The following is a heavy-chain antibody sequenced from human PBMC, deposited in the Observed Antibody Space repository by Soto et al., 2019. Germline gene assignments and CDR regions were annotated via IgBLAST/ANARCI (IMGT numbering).Heavy chain of an antibody. CDR1: GFTFSSYA. CDR3: ARERAIAAAVDY. V-gene: IGHV3-30-3*01. CDR2: ISYDGSNK. D-gene: IGHD6-13*01. Sequence: QVQLVESGGGVVQPGRSLRLSCAASGFTFSSYAMHWVRQAPGTGLEWVAVISYDGSNKYYADSVKGRFTISRDNSKNTLYLQMNSLRAEDTAVYYCARERAIAAAVDYWGQGTLVTVSS. J-gene: IGHJ4*02.